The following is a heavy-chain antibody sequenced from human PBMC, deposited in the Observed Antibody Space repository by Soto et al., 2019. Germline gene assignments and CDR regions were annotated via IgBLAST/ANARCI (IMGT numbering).Heavy chain of an antibody. V-gene: IGHV5-51*01. CDR1: GYSFTSYW. CDR3: ARLPYCSSTSCYDGYYYMDV. CDR2: IYPGDSDT. Sequence: GESLKISCKGSGYSFTSYWIGWVRQMPGKGLEWMGIIYPGDSDTRYSPSFQGQVTISADKSISTAYLQWSSLKASGTAMYYCARLPYCSSTSCYDGYYYMDVWGKGTTVTVSS. D-gene: IGHD2-2*01. J-gene: IGHJ6*03.